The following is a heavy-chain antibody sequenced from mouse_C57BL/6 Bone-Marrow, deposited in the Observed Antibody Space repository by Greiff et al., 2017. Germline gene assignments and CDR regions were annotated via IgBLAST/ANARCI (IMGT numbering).Heavy chain of an antibody. CDR3: DRGGDAYSGKNFDY. CDR1: GFSLSTSGMG. D-gene: IGHD2-10*01. Sequence: QVTLKVSGPGLLQSSQTLSLTCSFSGFSLSTSGMGVSWIRQPSGKGLEWLAHIYWDDAKRYNPFQKSRLTISKDTSRNQVFLKITSVDAADTATYCGDRGGDAYSGKNFDYWGQGTTLTVSS. V-gene: IGHV8-12*01. J-gene: IGHJ2*01. CDR2: IYWDDAK.